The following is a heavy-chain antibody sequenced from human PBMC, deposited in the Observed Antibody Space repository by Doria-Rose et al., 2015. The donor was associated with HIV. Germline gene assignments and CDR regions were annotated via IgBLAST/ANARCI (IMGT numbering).Heavy chain of an antibody. V-gene: IGHV1-8*02. CDR3: ARGGTRWPFDY. CDR1: GNTFPNYD. CDR2: MNPNSTNT. Sequence: EQLLASGHEGKKHGDSVQVSCKNSGNTFPNYDVTWVRQASGHELEWMGWMNPNSTNTGYAQKFQGRVTMTRDTSISTAYTELSSLTSEDTAVYYCARGGTRWPFDYWGQGTLVTVSS. D-gene: IGHD4-17*01. J-gene: IGHJ4*02.